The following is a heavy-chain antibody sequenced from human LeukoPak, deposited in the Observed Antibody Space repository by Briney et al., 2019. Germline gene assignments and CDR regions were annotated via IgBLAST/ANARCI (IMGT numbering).Heavy chain of an antibody. CDR1: GFTFSNYA. D-gene: IGHD2-15*01. Sequence: GGSLRLSCAASGFTFSNYAMHWVRQAPGKGLEWVAVISYDGSDKYYADSVKGRFTISRDNSKNTLYLQMNSLRAEDTAVYYCAKVGYCSGGTCYWGVYYYYGMDVWGQGTTVTVSS. V-gene: IGHV3-30*04. J-gene: IGHJ6*02. CDR3: AKVGYCSGGTCYWGVYYYYGMDV. CDR2: ISYDGSDK.